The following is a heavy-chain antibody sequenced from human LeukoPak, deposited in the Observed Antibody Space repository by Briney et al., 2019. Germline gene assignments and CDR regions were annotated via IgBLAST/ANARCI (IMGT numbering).Heavy chain of an antibody. J-gene: IGHJ5*02. Sequence: RASETLSLTCTVSGGSINTYYWSWIRQPPGKGLEWIASVYHSGTSNYNPSLRSRVTISVDTSKNQFSLRVNSVTAADTALYYCARDRSGHIYGRFDPWGQGALVTVSS. CDR1: GGSINTYY. CDR2: VYHSGTS. CDR3: ARDRSGHIYGRFDP. V-gene: IGHV4-59*01. D-gene: IGHD5-18*01.